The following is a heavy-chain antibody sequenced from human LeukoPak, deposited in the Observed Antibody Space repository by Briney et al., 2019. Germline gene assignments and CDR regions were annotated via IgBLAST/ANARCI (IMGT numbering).Heavy chain of an antibody. CDR2: ISYDGGNK. CDR1: GFTFSSYA. D-gene: IGHD6-19*01. Sequence: PGGSLRLSCAASGFTFSSYAMHWVRQAPGKGLEWVAVISYDGGNKYYADCVKGRFTISRDNSKNTLYLQMNSLRAEDTAVYYCARDRDSSGWYDYWGQGTLVTVSS. J-gene: IGHJ4*02. CDR3: ARDRDSSGWYDY. V-gene: IGHV3-30-3*01.